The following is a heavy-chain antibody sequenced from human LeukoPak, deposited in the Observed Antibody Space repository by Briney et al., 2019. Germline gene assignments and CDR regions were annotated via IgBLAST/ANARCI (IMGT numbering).Heavy chain of an antibody. Sequence: ASVKVSCKASGYTFTGYYIHWVRQAPGQGLEWMGRINPNSGGTNYAQKFQGSVTMTRDTSISTAYMELSSLRYDDTAVYYCARDFRGYGGNLADYWGQGTLVTVSS. CDR1: GYTFTGYY. CDR2: INPNSGGT. J-gene: IGHJ4*02. CDR3: ARDFRGYGGNLADY. V-gene: IGHV1-2*06. D-gene: IGHD4-23*01.